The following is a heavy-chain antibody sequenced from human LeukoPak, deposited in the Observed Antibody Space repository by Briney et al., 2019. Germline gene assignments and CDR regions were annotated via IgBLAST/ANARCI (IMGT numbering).Heavy chain of an antibody. D-gene: IGHD3-22*01. Sequence: SETLSLTCTVSGGSISSSSYYWGWIRQPPGKGLEWIGSIYYSGSTYYNPSLKSRVTISVVTSKNRFSLKLSSVTAADTAVYYCARTVMYYYDSSAGNWFDPWGQGTLVTVSS. J-gene: IGHJ5*02. CDR1: GGSISSSSYY. V-gene: IGHV4-39*01. CDR2: IYYSGST. CDR3: ARTVMYYYDSSAGNWFDP.